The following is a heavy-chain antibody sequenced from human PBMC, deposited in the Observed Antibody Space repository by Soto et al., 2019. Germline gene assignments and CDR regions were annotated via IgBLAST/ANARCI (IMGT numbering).Heavy chain of an antibody. D-gene: IGHD3-3*01. J-gene: IGHJ4*02. Sequence: EVQLVDSVGGLVQPGGSLRLSCAASGFTFSLYGMAWVRQTPGKGLEWVSYIRDDSSTIFYADSVKGRFTISRDNAKNLLYLQMNSLRDEDTAVYYCARVYGVVSNFDYWGQGTLVTVSS. CDR2: IRDDSSTI. CDR1: GFTFSLYG. CDR3: ARVYGVVSNFDY. V-gene: IGHV3-48*02.